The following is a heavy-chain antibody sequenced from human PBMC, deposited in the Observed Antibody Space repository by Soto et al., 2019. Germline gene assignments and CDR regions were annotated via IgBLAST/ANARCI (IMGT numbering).Heavy chain of an antibody. J-gene: IGHJ6*02. CDR1: GGSFSGYY. D-gene: IGHD3-3*01. CDR2: INHSGST. Sequence: SETLSLTCAVYGGSFSGYYWSRIRQPPGKGLEWIGEINHSGSTNYNPSLKSRVTISVDTSKNQFSLKLSSVTAADTAVYYCARAVGDFWSGYRGYGMDVWGQGTTVPVYS. V-gene: IGHV4-34*01. CDR3: ARAVGDFWSGYRGYGMDV.